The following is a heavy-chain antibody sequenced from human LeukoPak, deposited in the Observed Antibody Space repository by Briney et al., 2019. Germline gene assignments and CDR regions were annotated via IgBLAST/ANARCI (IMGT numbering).Heavy chain of an antibody. CDR1: GYTFTGYY. CDR2: INPNSGGT. CDR3: ARQLDHYDNIYYFDY. J-gene: IGHJ4*02. Sequence: ASVKVSCKASGYTFTGYYMHWVRQAPGQGLEWMGWINPNSGGTNYAQKFQGRVTMTRDMSISTAYMELSRLRSDDTAVYYCARQLDHYDNIYYFDYWGQGTLVTVSS. V-gene: IGHV1-2*02. D-gene: IGHD3-16*01.